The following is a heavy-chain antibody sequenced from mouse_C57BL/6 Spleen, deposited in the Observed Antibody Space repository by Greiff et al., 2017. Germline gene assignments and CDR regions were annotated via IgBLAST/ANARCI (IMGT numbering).Heavy chain of an antibody. CDR1: GFTFSSYS. V-gene: IGHV5-4*01. Sequence: EVKLMESGGGLVKPGGSLKLSCAASGFTFSSYSMSWVRQTPEQRLEWVANISDGGSYTYYPDNVKGRFTISRANAKNNLYLQMSHLKSEDTAMYYGARDSCNWEGFAYWGKGTLVTVSA. J-gene: IGHJ3*01. D-gene: IGHD4-1*02. CDR2: ISDGGSYT. CDR3: ARDSCNWEGFAY.